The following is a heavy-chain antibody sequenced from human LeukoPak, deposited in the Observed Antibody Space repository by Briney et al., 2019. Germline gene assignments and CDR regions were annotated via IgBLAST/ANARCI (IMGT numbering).Heavy chain of an antibody. Sequence: GGSLRLSCAASGFTFSSYEMNWVRQAPGKGLEWVSYISSSGSTIYYAGSVKGRFTISRDNAKNSLYLQMNSLRAEDTAVYYCARDGTTGTTDGYYFDYWGQGTLVTVSS. J-gene: IGHJ4*02. D-gene: IGHD1-1*01. CDR2: ISSSGSTI. V-gene: IGHV3-48*03. CDR3: ARDGTTGTTDGYYFDY. CDR1: GFTFSSYE.